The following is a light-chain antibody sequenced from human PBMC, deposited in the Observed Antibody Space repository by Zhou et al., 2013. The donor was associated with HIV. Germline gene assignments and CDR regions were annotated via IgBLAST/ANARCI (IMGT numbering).Light chain of an antibody. CDR3: MEALQTPIT. CDR2: KVS. V-gene: IGKV2-30*01. CDR1: QSLVYSDGNTY. J-gene: IGKJ5*01. Sequence: DVVLTQSPLSLPVSVGRPASISCRSSQSLVYSDGNTYLNWFHQRPGQSPRRLIYKVSNRDSGVPDRFSGSGSVTDFTLKISRVEAEDVGVYYCMEALQTPITFGQGTRLEIK.